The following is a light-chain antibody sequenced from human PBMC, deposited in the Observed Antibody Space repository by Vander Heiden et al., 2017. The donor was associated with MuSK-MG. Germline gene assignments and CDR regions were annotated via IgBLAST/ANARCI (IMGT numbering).Light chain of an antibody. Sequence: DIVMTQSPLSLPVTPGEPASISCRSSQSLLHSNGYNYLDWYLQKPGQSPQLLIYLGSNRDSGVPDSFSGSGSGTDFTLKISRVEAEDVGVYYFMQALQNPFGGGTKVEIK. CDR2: LGS. J-gene: IGKJ4*01. CDR3: MQALQNP. V-gene: IGKV2-28*01. CDR1: QSLLHSNGYNY.